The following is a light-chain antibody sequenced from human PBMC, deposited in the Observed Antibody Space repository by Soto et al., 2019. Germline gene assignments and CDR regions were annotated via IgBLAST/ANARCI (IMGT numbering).Light chain of an antibody. V-gene: IGKV1-5*03. CDR2: KAS. J-gene: IGKJ1*01. Sequence: DIQMTQSPSTLSASVVDRVTITCRASQSISSWLAWYQQKPGKAPKLLIYKASSLESGVPSRFSGSGSGTEFTLTISSLQPDDFATYYCQQYNSYWRTFGQGTKVDIK. CDR3: QQYNSYWRT. CDR1: QSISSW.